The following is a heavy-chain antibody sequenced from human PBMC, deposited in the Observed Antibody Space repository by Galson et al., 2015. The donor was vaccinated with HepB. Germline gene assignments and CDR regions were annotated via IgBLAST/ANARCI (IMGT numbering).Heavy chain of an antibody. D-gene: IGHD6-19*01. V-gene: IGHV3-30-3*01. CDR3: GRGGLRAVAGTKGDY. J-gene: IGHJ4*02. CDR1: GFTFSNYA. CDR2: ISYDGSNK. Sequence: SLRLSCAASGFTFSNYALYWVRQAPGKGLEWVAVISYDGSNKYYGDSVKGRFTISRDNSKNTLYLQMNNLRLDDTAVYYCGRGGLRAVAGTKGDYWGQGTLVTVSS.